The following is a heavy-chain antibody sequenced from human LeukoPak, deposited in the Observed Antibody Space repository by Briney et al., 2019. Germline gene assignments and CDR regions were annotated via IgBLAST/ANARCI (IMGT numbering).Heavy chain of an antibody. J-gene: IGHJ4*02. CDR3: ARLRDSRDVYFDY. CDR2: ISAYNGNT. CDR1: GYTFTSYD. V-gene: IGHV1-18*01. D-gene: IGHD6-13*01. Sequence: ASVKVSCKASGYTFTSYDINWVRQATGQGLEWMGWISAYNGNTNYAQKLQGRVTMTTDTSTSTAYMELRSLRSDDTAVYYCARLRDSRDVYFDYWGQGTLVTVSS.